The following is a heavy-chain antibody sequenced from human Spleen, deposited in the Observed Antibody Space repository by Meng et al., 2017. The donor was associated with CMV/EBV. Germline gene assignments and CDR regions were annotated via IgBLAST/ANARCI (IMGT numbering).Heavy chain of an antibody. Sequence: EVQLVESGGGLVKPGGSLRLSCAASGFTFSSYSMNWVRQAPGKGLEWVSSISTTSDYKYYADSVKGRFTISRDNAKSSLYLQMNSLRVEDTAVYYCASQLGLDDWGQGTLVTVSS. J-gene: IGHJ4*02. CDR3: ASQLGLDD. CDR1: GFTFSSYS. CDR2: ISTTSDYK. D-gene: IGHD2-2*01. V-gene: IGHV3-21*01.